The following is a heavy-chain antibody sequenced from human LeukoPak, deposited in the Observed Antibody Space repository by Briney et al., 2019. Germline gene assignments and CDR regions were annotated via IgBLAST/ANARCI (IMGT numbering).Heavy chain of an antibody. J-gene: IGHJ4*02. D-gene: IGHD3-10*01. CDR2: INPNSGGT. CDR3: APSGRGGPYYFDY. Sequence: ASVKVSCKASVYTFTGYYMHWVRQAPGQGLEWMGWINPNSGGTNYAQKFQGRATMTRDTSISTAYMELSRLRSDDTAVYYCAPSGRGGPYYFDYWGQGTLVTVSS. CDR1: VYTFTGYY. V-gene: IGHV1-2*02.